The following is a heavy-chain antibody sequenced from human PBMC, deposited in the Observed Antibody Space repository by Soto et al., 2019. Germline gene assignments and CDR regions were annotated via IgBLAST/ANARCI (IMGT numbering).Heavy chain of an antibody. CDR2: IWYDGSNK. CDR1: GFTFSSYG. J-gene: IGHJ4*02. Sequence: GGSLRLSCAASGFTFSSYGMHWVRQAPGKGLEWVAVIWYDGSNKYYADSVKGRFTISRDNSKNTLYLQMNSLRAEDTAVYYCARDGDYDFWSGYFDYWGQGTLVTVSS. V-gene: IGHV3-33*01. CDR3: ARDGDYDFWSGYFDY. D-gene: IGHD3-3*01.